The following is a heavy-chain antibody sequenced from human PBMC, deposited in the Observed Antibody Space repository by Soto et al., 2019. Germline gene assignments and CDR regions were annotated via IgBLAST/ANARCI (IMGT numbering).Heavy chain of an antibody. CDR1: GFSLSTSGAA. J-gene: IGHJ5*02. CDR3: AHRATMKIFGLIIDNGIWFAP. D-gene: IGHD3-3*01. V-gene: IGHV2-5*02. Sequence: QINLIESGPTLVKPTQTLTLTCTFSGFSLSTSGAAVGWVRQPPGRALGWLALIYWDGDKRYNASLGNGLTTPQETYMNQVVITLTKVDPADTDIYYCAHRATMKIFGLIIDNGIWFAPWGQGTRVIVSS. CDR2: IYWDGDK.